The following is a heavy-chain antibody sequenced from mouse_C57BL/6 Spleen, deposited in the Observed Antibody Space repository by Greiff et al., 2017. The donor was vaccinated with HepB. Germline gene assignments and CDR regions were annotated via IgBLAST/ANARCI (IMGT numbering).Heavy chain of an antibody. V-gene: IGHV14-4*01. CDR2: IDPENGDT. CDR3: TIFLGNFDY. D-gene: IGHD1-1*02. Sequence: EVQLQQSGAELVRPGASVKLSCTASGFNIKDDYMHWVKQRPEQGLEWIGWIDPENGDTEYASKFQGKATITADTSSNTAYLQLSSLTSEDTAVYYCTIFLGNFDYWGQGTTLTVSS. J-gene: IGHJ2*01. CDR1: GFNIKDDY.